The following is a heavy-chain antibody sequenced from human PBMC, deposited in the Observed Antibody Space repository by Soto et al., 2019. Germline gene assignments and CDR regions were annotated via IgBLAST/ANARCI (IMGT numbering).Heavy chain of an antibody. CDR2: ISGSGGST. Sequence: VGSLRLSCAASGFTFSSYAMSWVRQAPGKGLEWVSAISGSGGSTYYADPVKGRFTISRDNSKNTLYLQMNSLRAEDTAVYYCAKTLRGFGVVTDAFDIWGQGTMVTVSS. CDR3: AKTLRGFGVVTDAFDI. CDR1: GFTFSSYA. J-gene: IGHJ3*02. V-gene: IGHV3-23*01. D-gene: IGHD3-3*01.